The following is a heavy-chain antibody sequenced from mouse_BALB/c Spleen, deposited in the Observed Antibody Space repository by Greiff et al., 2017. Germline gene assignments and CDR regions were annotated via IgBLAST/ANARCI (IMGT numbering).Heavy chain of an antibody. CDR3: ARSTTVVAGDYFDY. V-gene: IGHV5-9-1*01. D-gene: IGHD1-1*01. J-gene: IGHJ2*01. Sequence: EVMLVESGGGLVKPGGSLKLSCAASGFTFSSYAMSWVRQTPEKRLEWVATISSGGSYTYYPDSVKGRFTISRDNAKNTLYLQMSSLRSEDTAMYYCARSTTVVAGDYFDYWGQGTTLTVSS. CDR2: ISSGGSYT. CDR1: GFTFSSYA.